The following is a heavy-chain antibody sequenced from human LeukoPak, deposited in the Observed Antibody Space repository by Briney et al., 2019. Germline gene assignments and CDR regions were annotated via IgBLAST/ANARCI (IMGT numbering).Heavy chain of an antibody. CDR3: AREKDDAFDI. V-gene: IGHV3-21*01. CDR2: ISSSSSYI. CDR1: GFTFSSYS. J-gene: IGHJ3*02. Sequence: GGSLRLSCAASGFTFSSYSMNWVRQAPGKGLEWVSSISSSSSYIYYADSVKGRFTISRDNAKNSLYLQMNSLRVEDTAVYYCAREKDDAFDIWGQGTMVTVSS.